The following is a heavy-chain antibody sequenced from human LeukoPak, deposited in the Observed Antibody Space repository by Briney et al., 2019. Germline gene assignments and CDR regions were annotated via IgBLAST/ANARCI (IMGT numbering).Heavy chain of an antibody. D-gene: IGHD4/OR15-4a*01. CDR1: GFTFSSYG. CDR3: AKIGANVGF. J-gene: IGHJ4*02. CDR2: IRYDGSIK. Sequence: GGSLRLSCAASGFTFSSYGMRWVRLAPGKGLEWVSFIRYDGSIKYYADSVKGRFTISRDNSKNTLSLQMNSLRADDTAVYYCAKIGANVGFWGQGTLVTVSS. V-gene: IGHV3-30*02.